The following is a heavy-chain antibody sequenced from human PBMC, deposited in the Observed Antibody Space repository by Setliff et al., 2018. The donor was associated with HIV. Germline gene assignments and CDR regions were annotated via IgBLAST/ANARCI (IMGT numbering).Heavy chain of an antibody. J-gene: IGHJ3*02. V-gene: IGHV4-39*01. CDR1: GGSFTSRSYY. CDR3: ARSKTFYDFWGGYYTHGAFKI. CDR2: IFYSGIT. D-gene: IGHD3-3*01. Sequence: SETLSLTCTVSGGSFTSRSYYWGWIRQPPGKGLEWIGSIFYSGITYYNPSLKSRVAISVDTSKNQFSLNLSSVTAADTAVYYCARSKTFYDFWGGYYTHGAFKIWGLGTMVTVSS.